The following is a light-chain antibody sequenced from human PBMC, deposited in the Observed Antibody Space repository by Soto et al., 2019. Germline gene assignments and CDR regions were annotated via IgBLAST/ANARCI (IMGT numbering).Light chain of an antibody. CDR1: TSNIGAGYD. V-gene: IGLV1-40*01. J-gene: IGLJ1*01. CDR3: QSYDISLHNYV. Sequence: QAVVTQPPSVSGAPGQRVTISCTGSTSNIGAGYDVHWYQQLPGTAPRLLISSHNNRPSGVPDRFSGSKSGTSASLAITRLQAEDEADYYCQSYDISLHNYVFGTGTKLTVL. CDR2: SHN.